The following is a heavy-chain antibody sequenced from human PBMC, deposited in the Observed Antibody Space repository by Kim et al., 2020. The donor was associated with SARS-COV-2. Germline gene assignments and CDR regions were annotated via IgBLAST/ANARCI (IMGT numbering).Heavy chain of an antibody. CDR1: GFTFDNHA. Sequence: GGSLRLSCVVSGFTFDNHAMHWVRQVPGQGLQWVSLITWNGDKTHYADTVKGRFTVSRDNTKNSLYLQMNSLTFDDTAVYYCAKGIAVLGSVDYWGQGTLVTVSS. CDR3: AKGIAVLGSVDY. V-gene: IGHV3-43D*03. J-gene: IGHJ4*02. CDR2: ITWNGDKT. D-gene: IGHD2-15*01.